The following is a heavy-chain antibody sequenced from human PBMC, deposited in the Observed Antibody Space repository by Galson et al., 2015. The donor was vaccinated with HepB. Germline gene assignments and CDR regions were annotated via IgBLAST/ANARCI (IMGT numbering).Heavy chain of an antibody. CDR3: ARWPGSGSYYNVSDY. J-gene: IGHJ4*02. CDR2: ISSSSSTI. Sequence: SLRLSCAASGFTFSSYSMNWVRQAPGKGLEWVSYISSSSSTIYYADSVKGRFTISRDNAKNSLYLQMNSLRDEDTAVYYCARWPGSGSYYNVSDYWGQGTLVTVSS. V-gene: IGHV3-48*02. CDR1: GFTFSSYS. D-gene: IGHD3-10*01.